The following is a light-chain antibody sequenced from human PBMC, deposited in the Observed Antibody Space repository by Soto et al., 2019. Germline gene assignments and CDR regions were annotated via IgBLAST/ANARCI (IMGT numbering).Light chain of an antibody. CDR2: EAT. Sequence: QSALTQPASVSGSPEQSITISCTGTSSDIGSYNLVSWYQQHPGKAPKVMIYEATKRPSGVSNRFSGSKSGNTASLTISGLQAEDEADYYCCSYVVSYTYVFGTGTKVTVL. CDR1: SSDIGSYNL. J-gene: IGLJ1*01. V-gene: IGLV2-23*01. CDR3: CSYVVSYTYV.